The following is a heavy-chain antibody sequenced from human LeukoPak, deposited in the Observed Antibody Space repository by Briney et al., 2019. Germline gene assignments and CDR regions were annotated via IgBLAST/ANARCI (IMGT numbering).Heavy chain of an antibody. CDR1: GFTFSSHS. D-gene: IGHD1-1*01. V-gene: IGHV3-30*03. CDR2: ISSDGSYK. J-gene: IGHJ4*02. Sequence: GSLRLSCAASGFTFSSHSMTWVRQAPGKGLEWVAFISSDGSYKYYADSVKGRITISRDNSKNTLYLQMNSLRAEDTAVYYCARAYTTGTTDNSYWGQGTLVTVSS. CDR3: ARAYTTGTTDNSY.